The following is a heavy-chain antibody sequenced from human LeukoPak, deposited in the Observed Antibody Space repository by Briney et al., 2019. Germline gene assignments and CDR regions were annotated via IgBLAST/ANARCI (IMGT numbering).Heavy chain of an antibody. D-gene: IGHD3-3*02. J-gene: IGHJ4*02. V-gene: IGHV3-30*18. CDR3: AKDRGTIFDVLNFDFDL. Sequence: GESLKLSCAASGFAFGDSVMHWVRQAPREGLQWVAIISRYGTDRRYEDFVNGPPTNSRDNSERTVSLQISSLTPDDTGVYYCAKDRGTIFDVLNFDFDLWGQGALVTVSS. CDR1: GFAFGDSV. CDR2: ISRYGTDR.